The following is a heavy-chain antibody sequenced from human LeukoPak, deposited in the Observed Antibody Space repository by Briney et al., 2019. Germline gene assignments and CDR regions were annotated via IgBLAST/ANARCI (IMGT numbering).Heavy chain of an antibody. J-gene: IGHJ4*02. CDR2: IIPILDIA. D-gene: IGHD6-6*01. V-gene: IGHV1-69*02. CDR3: ARGGQLSTGAYFDY. Sequence: SVKVSCXASGGTFIGHTFSWVRQAPGQGLEWMGRIIPILDIANSAQKFQGRVTITADKSTSTAYMDLSSLTSEDTAVYYCARGGQLSTGAYFDYWGQGTLVTIAS. CDR1: GGTFIGHT.